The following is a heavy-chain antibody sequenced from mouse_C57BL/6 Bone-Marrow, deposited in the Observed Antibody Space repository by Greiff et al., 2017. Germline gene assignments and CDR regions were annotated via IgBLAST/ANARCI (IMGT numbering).Heavy chain of an antibody. D-gene: IGHD1-1*01. Sequence: VDLVESGAELVRPGSSVKLSCKASGYTFTSYWMHWVKQRPIQGLEWIGNIDPSDSETHYNQKFKDKATLTVDKSSSTAYMQLSSLTSEDSAVYYCAALITTVVGGYWGQGTTLTVSS. CDR3: AALITTVVGGY. V-gene: IGHV1-52*01. J-gene: IGHJ2*01. CDR1: GYTFTSYW. CDR2: IDPSDSET.